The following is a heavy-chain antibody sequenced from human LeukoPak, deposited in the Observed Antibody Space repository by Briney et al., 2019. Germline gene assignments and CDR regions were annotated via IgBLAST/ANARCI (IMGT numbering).Heavy chain of an antibody. D-gene: IGHD1-26*01. Sequence: GGSLRLSCAASGFTFSTYSMTWVRQAPGTGLEWVSYISSSGSTIYYADSVKGRFTISRDNAKNSLYVQMNSLRAEDTAVYYCARRSRGSYYVFDNWGQGTMVTVSS. V-gene: IGHV3-48*04. CDR3: ARRSRGSYYVFDN. CDR2: ISSSGSTI. CDR1: GFTFSTYS. J-gene: IGHJ3*02.